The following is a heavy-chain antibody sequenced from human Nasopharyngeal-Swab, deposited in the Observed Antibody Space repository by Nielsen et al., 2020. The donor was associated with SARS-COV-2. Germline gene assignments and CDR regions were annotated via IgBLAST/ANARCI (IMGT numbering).Heavy chain of an antibody. J-gene: IGHJ3*02. CDR3: ARVAYIYNHGGFDI. CDR1: GFTVGRDY. V-gene: IGHV3-53*04. D-gene: IGHD2-15*01. CDR2: IYNDDST. Sequence: GGSLRLSCAASGFTVGRDYMSWVRQAPGKGLERVSVIYNDDSTHYADSVKGRFTISRHTSENTVYLQMNNLRAEDTAIYYCARVAYIYNHGGFDIWGQGTLVTVSS.